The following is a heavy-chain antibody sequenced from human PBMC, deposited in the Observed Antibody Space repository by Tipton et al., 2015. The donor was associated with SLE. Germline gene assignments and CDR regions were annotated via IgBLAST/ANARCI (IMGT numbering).Heavy chain of an antibody. J-gene: IGHJ4*02. V-gene: IGHV3-53*01. D-gene: IGHD2-2*01. CDR1: GFTVSGNY. CDR2: IYAGGAT. CDR3: AKGSAAVRPYYFDY. Sequence: QLVQSGGGLIQPGGSLRLSCAASGFTVSGNYMNWVRQAPGKGLEWVSVIYAGGATYYADSVKGRFTISRDNSKNTLHLQMNSLGGEDTAMYYCAKGSAAVRPYYFDYWGQGALVTVSS.